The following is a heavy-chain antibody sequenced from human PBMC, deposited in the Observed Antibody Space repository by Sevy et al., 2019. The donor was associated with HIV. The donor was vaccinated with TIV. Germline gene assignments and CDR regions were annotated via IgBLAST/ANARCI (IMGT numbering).Heavy chain of an antibody. V-gene: IGHV3-43*01. CDR1: GISIDDYT. CDR2: ITWDGSST. D-gene: IGHD6-25*01. J-gene: IGHJ6*02. CDR3: AKEIAAMAIDYGMDV. Sequence: GGSLRLSCATSGISIDDYTIHWVRQAPGKGLDWVALITWDGSSTYTDSVKGRFTISRDKDKNSLYLQMNSMRTEDGAIDYCAKEIAAMAIDYGMDVWGQGTTVTVSS.